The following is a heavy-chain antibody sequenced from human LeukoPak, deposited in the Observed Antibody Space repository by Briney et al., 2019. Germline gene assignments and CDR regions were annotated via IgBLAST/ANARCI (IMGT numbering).Heavy chain of an antibody. CDR1: GGSFSGYY. CDR2: INHSGST. D-gene: IGHD3-22*01. Sequence: SETLSLTCAVYGGSFSGYYWSWIRQPPGKGLEWIGEINHSGSTNYNPSLKSRVTISVDTSKNQFSLKLSSVTAADTAVFYCARSDYYDYRQIDFWGQGTLVTVSS. J-gene: IGHJ4*02. CDR3: ARSDYYDYRQIDF. V-gene: IGHV4-34*01.